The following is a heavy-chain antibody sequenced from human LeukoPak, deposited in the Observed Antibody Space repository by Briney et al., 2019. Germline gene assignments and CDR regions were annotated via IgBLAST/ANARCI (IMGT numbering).Heavy chain of an antibody. J-gene: IGHJ4*02. CDR3: AKDLVGATLPDY. D-gene: IGHD1-26*01. V-gene: IGHV3-23*01. CDR1: GFTFSSYA. CDR2: ISASGRNT. Sequence: GGSLRLSCAASGFTFSSYAMNWIRQAPGTGLEWVSGISASGRNTISADSVKGRFTISRDNSKNTLYLQMNSLRAEDTAIYYCAKDLVGATLPDYWGQGTLVTVSS.